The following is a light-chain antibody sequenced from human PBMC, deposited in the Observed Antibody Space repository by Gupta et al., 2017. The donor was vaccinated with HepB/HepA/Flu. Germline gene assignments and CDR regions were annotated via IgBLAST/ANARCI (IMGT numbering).Light chain of an antibody. V-gene: IGLV3-1*01. J-gene: IGLJ2*01. CDR3: QAWDSRTPNLV. CDR1: KLGDKY. CDR2: QDT. Sequence: SSELTQPPSVSVSPGQTASITCSGDKLGDKYACWYQQKPGQSPVLVIYQDTKRPSGIPERFSGSNSGTTATLTISVTQAMDEADYYCQAWDSRTPNLVFGGGTKLTVL.